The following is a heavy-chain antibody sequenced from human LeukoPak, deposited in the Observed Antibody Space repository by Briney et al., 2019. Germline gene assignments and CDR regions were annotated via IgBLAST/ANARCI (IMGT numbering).Heavy chain of an antibody. CDR3: ASGRDGYNLFDY. J-gene: IGHJ4*02. CDR1: GGTFSSYA. CDR2: IIPIFGTA. Sequence: SVKVSCKASGGTFSSYAISWVRQAPGQGLEWMGRIIPIFGTANYAQKFQGRVTITTDESTSTAYMELSSLRSEDTAVYYCASGRDGYNLFDYWGQGTLVTVSS. D-gene: IGHD5-24*01. V-gene: IGHV1-69*05.